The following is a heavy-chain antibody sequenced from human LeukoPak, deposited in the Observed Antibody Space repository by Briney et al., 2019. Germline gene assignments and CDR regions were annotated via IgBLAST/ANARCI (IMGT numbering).Heavy chain of an antibody. J-gene: IGHJ1*01. D-gene: IGHD6-13*01. V-gene: IGHV4-34*01. CDR1: GGSFSGYY. Sequence: SETLSLTCAVYGGSFSGYYWSWIRQPPGKGLEWIGEINHSGSTNYNPSLKSRVTISVDTSKNHFSLKLSSVTAADTAVYYCARGRISSSSWYLSWGQGTLVTVSS. CDR3: ARGRISSSSWYLS. CDR2: INHSGST.